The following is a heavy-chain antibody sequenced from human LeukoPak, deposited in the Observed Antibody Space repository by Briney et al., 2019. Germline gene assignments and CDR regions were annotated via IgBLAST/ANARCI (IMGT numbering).Heavy chain of an antibody. CDR3: ARAYRARVEQQLAIPLDF. J-gene: IGHJ4*02. Sequence: ASVKVSCKASGYTFTGYYMHWVRQAPGQGLEWMGWINPNSGGTNYAQKFQGRVTMTRDTSISTASMELSRLKSDDAAVYYCARAYRARVEQQLAIPLDFWGQGTLVTVSS. D-gene: IGHD6-13*01. V-gene: IGHV1-2*02. CDR2: INPNSGGT. CDR1: GYTFTGYY.